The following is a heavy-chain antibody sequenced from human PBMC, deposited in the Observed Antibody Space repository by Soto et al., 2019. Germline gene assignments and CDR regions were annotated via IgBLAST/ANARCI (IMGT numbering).Heavy chain of an antibody. CDR2: INSDGSST. D-gene: IGHD3-9*01. Sequence: GGTLRLSSAASGFTFSGYWMHWIRQAPGTGQEWVSRINSDGSSTSYADSVKGRFTISRDNANNTLYLQMNSLRVEDTVVYYCARGDYDILTGYYRPYYYYGMDVWGQGT. CDR1: GFTFSGYW. J-gene: IGHJ6*02. V-gene: IGHV3-74*01. CDR3: ARGDYDILTGYYRPYYYYGMDV.